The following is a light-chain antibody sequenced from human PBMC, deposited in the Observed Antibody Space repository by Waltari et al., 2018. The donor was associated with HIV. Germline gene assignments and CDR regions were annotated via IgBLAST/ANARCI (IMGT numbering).Light chain of an antibody. CDR3: AAWDDSLSGLV. CDR2: RNN. Sequence: QSVLTPPPSASGTPGQRGTISCSGSSPNIGSNYGYWYQQPPGTAPKLLIYRNNQRPSGGPDGFSGSKSGTSASLAISGLRSEDEADYYCAAWDDSLSGLVFGGGTKVTVL. J-gene: IGLJ3*02. V-gene: IGLV1-47*01. CDR1: SPNIGSNY.